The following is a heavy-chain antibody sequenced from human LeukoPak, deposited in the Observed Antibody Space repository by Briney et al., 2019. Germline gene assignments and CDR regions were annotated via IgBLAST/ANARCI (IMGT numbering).Heavy chain of an antibody. CDR2: IIPIFGTA. D-gene: IGHD6-13*01. V-gene: IGHV1-69*05. Sequence: SVKVSCKASGGTFSSYAISWVRQAPGQGLEWMGGIIPIFGTANYAQKFQGRVTITTGESTSTAYMELSSLRSEDTAVYYCARDQIILGWQQLVHNWFDPWGQGTLVTVSS. CDR3: ARDQIILGWQQLVHNWFDP. CDR1: GGTFSSYA. J-gene: IGHJ5*02.